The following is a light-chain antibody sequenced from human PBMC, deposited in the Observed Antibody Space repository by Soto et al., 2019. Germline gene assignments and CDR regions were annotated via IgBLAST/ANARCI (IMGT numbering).Light chain of an antibody. CDR2: GAS. V-gene: IGKV3-15*01. J-gene: IGKJ1*01. CDR1: QSVNSN. Sequence: EIVMTQSPATLSVSPGDRATLSCRASQSVNSNLAWYQQKPGQAPRLVIYGASARATGIPARFSGSGSGTEFTLTISSLQSEDLAVYDCQQYKNFCTFGQGTKVEIK. CDR3: QQYKNFCT.